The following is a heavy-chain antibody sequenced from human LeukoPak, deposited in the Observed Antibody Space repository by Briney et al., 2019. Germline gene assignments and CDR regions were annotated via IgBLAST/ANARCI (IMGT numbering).Heavy chain of an antibody. CDR3: ARDRREYDYVWGSYRPPWFDP. CDR1: GFTFSTSA. CDR2: IVVGSGDT. J-gene: IGHJ5*02. V-gene: IGHV1-58*02. D-gene: IGHD3-16*02. Sequence: GASVKVSCKASGFTFSTSAMQWVRQARGQRLEWIGWIVVGSGDTNYAQKFQERVTITRDLSPDTVYMELSSLRSEDTAVYYCARDRREYDYVWGSYRPPWFDPWGQGTLVTVSS.